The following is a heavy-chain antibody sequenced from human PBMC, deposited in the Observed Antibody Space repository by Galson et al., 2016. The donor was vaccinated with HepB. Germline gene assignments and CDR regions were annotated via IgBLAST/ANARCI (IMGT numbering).Heavy chain of an antibody. V-gene: IGHV3-23*01. Sequence: SLRLSCAASGFTFSSYAMSWVRQAPGKGLEWVSTISGSGGRTYYADSVKGRFTISRDNSKNSLYLQMNSLRAEDTALYYCAKDLSAILIVVVDDAFDVWGQGTMVTVSS. CDR1: GFTFSSYA. CDR2: ISGSGGRT. D-gene: IGHD3-22*01. J-gene: IGHJ3*01. CDR3: AKDLSAILIVVVDDAFDV.